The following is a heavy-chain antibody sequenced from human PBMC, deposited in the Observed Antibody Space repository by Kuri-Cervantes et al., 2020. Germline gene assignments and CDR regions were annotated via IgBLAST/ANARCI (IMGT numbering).Heavy chain of an antibody. CDR3: AKYYYDSSGWWLDAFDI. J-gene: IGHJ3*02. CDR1: GGSISSGGYS. D-gene: IGHD3-22*01. CDR2: IYHSGST. Sequence: SETLSLTCAVSGGSISSGGYSWSWIRQPPGKGLEWIGEIYHSGSTNYNPSLKSRVTISVDTSRNQFSLKLSSVTAADTAVYYCAKYYYDSSGWWLDAFDIWGQGTMVTVSS. V-gene: IGHV4-61*08.